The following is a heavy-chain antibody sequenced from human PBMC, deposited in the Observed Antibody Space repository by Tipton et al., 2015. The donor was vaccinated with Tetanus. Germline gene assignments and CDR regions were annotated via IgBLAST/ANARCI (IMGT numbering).Heavy chain of an antibody. CDR3: ARGGLCVGPACAGISPLLDV. J-gene: IGHJ2*01. CDR2: IYYNGST. Sequence: TLSLTCAVYGGSFSYYYWSWIRQSPGKGLEWIGHIYYNGSTKYNPSLKSRVTVSLDTSKKHFSLRLSSVTAADTAVYYCARGGLCVGPACAGISPLLDVWGRGTLVTVSS. D-gene: IGHD2-15*01. V-gene: IGHV4-59*01. CDR1: GGSFSYYY.